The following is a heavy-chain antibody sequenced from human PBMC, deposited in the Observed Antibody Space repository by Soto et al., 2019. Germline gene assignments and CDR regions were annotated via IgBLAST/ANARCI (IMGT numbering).Heavy chain of an antibody. V-gene: IGHV3-23*01. CDR1: GFTFSDYA. Sequence: EVQLLESGGGLVQPGGSLRLSCAASGFTFSDYAMNWVRQAPGKGLEWVSTISGSADDTNYADSVKARFTISRDNSKSTLSLQMDSLRAEYTAVYYCAKSGDFGRYFFYMDVWGKGTTVTVSS. CDR3: AKSGDFGRYFFYMDV. D-gene: IGHD3-10*01. CDR2: ISGSADDT. J-gene: IGHJ6*03.